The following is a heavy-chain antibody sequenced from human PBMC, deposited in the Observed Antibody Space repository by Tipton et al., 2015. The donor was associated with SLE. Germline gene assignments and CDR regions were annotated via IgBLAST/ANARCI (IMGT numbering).Heavy chain of an antibody. CDR3: ATGQYYYYMDV. CDR1: GFTFSDYY. Sequence: GSLRLSCAASGFTFSDYYMSWIRQAPGKGLEWGSYISSSGSTIYYADSVKGRFTISRDNAKNSLYLQMNSLRAEDTAVYYCATGQYYYYMDVWGKGTTVTVSS. V-gene: IGHV3-11*04. J-gene: IGHJ6*03. CDR2: ISSSGSTI.